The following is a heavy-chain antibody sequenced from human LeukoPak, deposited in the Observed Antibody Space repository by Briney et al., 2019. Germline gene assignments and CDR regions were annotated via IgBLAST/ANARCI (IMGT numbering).Heavy chain of an antibody. CDR1: GGSFSGYY. CDR3: ARLPETLSWVIAVAGRGPFDY. Sequence: KPSETLSLTCAVYGGSFSGYYWSWIRQPPGKGLEWIGEINHSGSTNYNPSLKSRVTISVDTSKNQFPLKLSSVTAADTAVYYCARLPETLSWVIAVAGRGPFDYWGQGTLVTVSS. J-gene: IGHJ4*02. V-gene: IGHV4-34*01. D-gene: IGHD6-19*01. CDR2: INHSGST.